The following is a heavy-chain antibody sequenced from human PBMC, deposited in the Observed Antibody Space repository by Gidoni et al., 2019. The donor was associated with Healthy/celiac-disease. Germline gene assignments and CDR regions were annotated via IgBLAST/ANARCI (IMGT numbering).Heavy chain of an antibody. D-gene: IGHD7-27*01. CDR3: ARVNSGDAFDI. CDR1: GFTVISDY. J-gene: IGHJ3*02. V-gene: IGHV3-53*01. Sequence: EVPLVASGVGLIQPEGSLSLSCAASGFTVISDYMNWVRQAQGRGLEWVSSINSGGSTSDADSGKGRFTISRDNSKSKLYLQMNSLRAEYTAVYYCARVNSGDAFDIWGQGTMVTVSS. CDR2: INSGGST.